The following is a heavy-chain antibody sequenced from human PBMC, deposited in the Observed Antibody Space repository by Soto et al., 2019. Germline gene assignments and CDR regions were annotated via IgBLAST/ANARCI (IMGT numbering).Heavy chain of an antibody. V-gene: IGHV1-3*01. J-gene: IGHJ3*02. CDR1: GYTFTTYA. CDR3: ARKRSYDMFYDI. Sequence: QVQLVQSGAEVEKPGASVKVSCRASGYTFTTYALHWVRQAPGQRPEWMGWISPDNGNTKYSENFQARVTMTRDTSASTAYMELSNLRSEDMAVYYCARKRSYDMFYDIWGQGTMVTVSS. CDR2: ISPDNGNT. D-gene: IGHD3-10*01.